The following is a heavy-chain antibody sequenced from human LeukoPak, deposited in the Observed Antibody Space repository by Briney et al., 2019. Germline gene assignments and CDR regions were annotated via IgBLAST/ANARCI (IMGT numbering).Heavy chain of an antibody. D-gene: IGHD2-15*01. J-gene: IGHJ4*02. CDR1: GGTFSSYA. CDR3: ARKRLGYCSGGSCPLDY. V-gene: IGHV1-69*13. CDR2: IIPIFGTA. Sequence: ASVKVSCKASGGTFSSYAISWVRQAPGQGLEWMGGIIPIFGTANCAQKFQGRVTITADESTSTAYMELSSLRSEDTAVYYCARKRLGYCSGGSCPLDYWGQGTLVTVSS.